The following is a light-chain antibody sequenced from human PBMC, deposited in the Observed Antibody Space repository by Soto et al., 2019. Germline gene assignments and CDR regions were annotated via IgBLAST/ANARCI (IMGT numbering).Light chain of an antibody. J-gene: IGLJ1*01. Sequence: QSALTQPRSVSGSPGQSVTISCTGTSSDVGGYNYVSWYQQHPGKAPPLMIYDVSKRPSGVPDRFSGSKSGNTASLTISGLQAEDEADYYCCSYAGSYSYVFGTGTKLTVL. CDR1: SSDVGGYNY. V-gene: IGLV2-11*01. CDR2: DVS. CDR3: CSYAGSYSYV.